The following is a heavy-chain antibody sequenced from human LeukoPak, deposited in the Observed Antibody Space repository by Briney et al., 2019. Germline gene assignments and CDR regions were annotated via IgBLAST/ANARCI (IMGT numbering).Heavy chain of an antibody. Sequence: GGSLRLSCAASGFTFSNYAMHWVRQAPGKGLEWVAVISYDGTNKYYADSVKGRFTISRDNSKNTMYLQMNSLRAEDTAMYYCARAPMSYDSSGFGGAFDIWGQGTMVTISS. CDR1: GFTFSNYA. J-gene: IGHJ3*02. V-gene: IGHV3-30-3*01. D-gene: IGHD3-22*01. CDR2: ISYDGTNK. CDR3: ARAPMSYDSSGFGGAFDI.